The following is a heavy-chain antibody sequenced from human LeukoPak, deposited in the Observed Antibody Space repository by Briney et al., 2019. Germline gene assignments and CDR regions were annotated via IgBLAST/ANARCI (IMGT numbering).Heavy chain of an antibody. Sequence: SETLSLTCTVSGGSISSYYWSWIRQPPGKGLEWIGYIYYSGSTNYNPSLKSRVTISVDTSKNQFSLKLGSVTAADTAVYYCARGKGRFGELLETVRAFDIWGQGTMVTVSS. D-gene: IGHD3-10*01. V-gene: IGHV4-59*01. CDR1: GGSISSYY. CDR2: IYYSGST. J-gene: IGHJ3*02. CDR3: ARGKGRFGELLETVRAFDI.